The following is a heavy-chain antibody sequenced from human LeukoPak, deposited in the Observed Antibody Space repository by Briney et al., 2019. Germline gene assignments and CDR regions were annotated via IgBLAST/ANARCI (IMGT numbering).Heavy chain of an antibody. J-gene: IGHJ6*03. CDR1: GGSISSHY. CDR3: AREGSGWYRSYFYYYMDV. CDR2: IYTSGST. Sequence: SETLSLTCTVSGGSISSHYWSWIRQPAGKGLEWIGRIYTSGSTNYNPSLKSRVTMSVDTSKNQFSLKLSSVTAADTAVYYCAREGSGWYRSYFYYYMDVWGKGTTVTVSS. D-gene: IGHD6-19*01. V-gene: IGHV4-4*07.